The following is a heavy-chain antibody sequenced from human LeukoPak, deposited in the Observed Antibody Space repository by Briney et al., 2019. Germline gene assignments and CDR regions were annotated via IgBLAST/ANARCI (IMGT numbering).Heavy chain of an antibody. D-gene: IGHD6-19*01. J-gene: IGHJ4*02. CDR1: GFIFTNYF. Sequence: GGSLRLSCAASGFIFTNYFMSWVRQAPGKGLEWVASIKHDGSEKYYVDSVKGRFTISRDNAKNSVYLQMNSLRAEDTAVYYCARDRGWQTFDYWGQGSQVTVSS. V-gene: IGHV3-7*01. CDR2: IKHDGSEK. CDR3: ARDRGWQTFDY.